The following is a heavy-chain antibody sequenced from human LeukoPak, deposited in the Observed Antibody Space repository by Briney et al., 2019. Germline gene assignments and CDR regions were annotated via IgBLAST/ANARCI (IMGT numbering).Heavy chain of an antibody. CDR2: IIPIFGTA. CDR1: GGTFSSYA. V-gene: IGHV1-69*01. Sequence: ASVKVSCKASGGTFSSYAISWVRQAPGQGLEWMGGIIPIFGTANYAQKFQGRVTITADESTSTAYMELSSLRSEDTAVYCCASKGSRGDFDYWGQGTLVTVSS. D-gene: IGHD1-26*01. CDR3: ASKGSRGDFDY. J-gene: IGHJ4*02.